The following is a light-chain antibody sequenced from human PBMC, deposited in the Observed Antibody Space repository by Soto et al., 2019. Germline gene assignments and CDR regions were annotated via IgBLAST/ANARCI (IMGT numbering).Light chain of an antibody. J-gene: IGLJ2*01. V-gene: IGLV2-14*01. Sequence: QSVLTQPASVSGSPGQSITISCTGTSRDVGGYNFVSWYQQPPGKAPKLMIFEVRKRPSGVSDRFSGSKSGNTASLTISGLQAEDEADYYCNSYTSSNTLVFGGGTKLTVL. CDR1: SRDVGGYNF. CDR3: NSYTSSNTLV. CDR2: EVR.